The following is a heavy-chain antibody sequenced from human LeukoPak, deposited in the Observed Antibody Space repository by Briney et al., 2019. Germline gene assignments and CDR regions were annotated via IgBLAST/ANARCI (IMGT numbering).Heavy chain of an antibody. CDR1: GGSFSGYY. J-gene: IGHJ3*02. CDR2: IKHSGST. D-gene: IGHD5-18*01. Sequence: SETLSLTCAVYGGSFSGYYWSWIRQPPGKGLEWIGEIKHSGSTNYNPSLKSRVTISVDTSKNQFSLKLSSVTAADTVVYYCARWEPLWYAFDIWGQGTMVTVSS. V-gene: IGHV4-34*01. CDR3: ARWEPLWYAFDI.